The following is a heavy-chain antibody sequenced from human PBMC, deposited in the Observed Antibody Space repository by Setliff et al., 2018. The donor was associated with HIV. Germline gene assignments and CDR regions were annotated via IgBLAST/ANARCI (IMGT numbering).Heavy chain of an antibody. V-gene: IGHV3-30*02. CDR3: AKDRLLDGSSWYYLDY. J-gene: IGHJ4*02. CDR1: GFTFSNYG. CDR2: IRYDGSDK. Sequence: PGGSLRLSCEISGFTFSNYGMHLVRQAPGKGLEWVAFIRYDGSDKYYVDSVKGRFTVSRDNSKNTLYLQMNSLRPEDTALYYCAKDRLLDGSSWYYLDYWGQGTLVTVSS. D-gene: IGHD6-13*01.